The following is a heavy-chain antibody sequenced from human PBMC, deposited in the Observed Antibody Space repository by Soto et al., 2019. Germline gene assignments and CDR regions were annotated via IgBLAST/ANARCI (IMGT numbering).Heavy chain of an antibody. D-gene: IGHD5-18*01. Sequence: SETLSLTCTVSGGSISSGGYYWSWIRQHPGKGLEWIGYIYYSGSTYYNPSLKSRVTISVDTSKNQFSLKLSSVTAADTAVYYCARESVGTYSYGSGPWDYYYGMDVWGQGTTVTVSS. V-gene: IGHV4-31*03. CDR3: ARESVGTYSYGSGPWDYYYGMDV. CDR1: GGSISSGGYY. J-gene: IGHJ6*02. CDR2: IYYSGST.